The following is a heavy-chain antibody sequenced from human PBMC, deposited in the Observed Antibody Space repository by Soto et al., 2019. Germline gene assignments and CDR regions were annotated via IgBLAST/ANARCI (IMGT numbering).Heavy chain of an antibody. V-gene: IGHV5-51*01. CDR3: ATSSEGVWGVSYYYMDV. Sequence: PGESLKICCKGSGYSFTSYWIGWVRQMPGKGLEWMGIIYPGDSDTRYSPSFQGQVTISADKSISTAYLQWSSLKASDTAMYYCATSSEGVWGVSYYYMDVWGKGTTVTVSS. D-gene: IGHD3-10*01. J-gene: IGHJ6*03. CDR2: IYPGDSDT. CDR1: GYSFTSYW.